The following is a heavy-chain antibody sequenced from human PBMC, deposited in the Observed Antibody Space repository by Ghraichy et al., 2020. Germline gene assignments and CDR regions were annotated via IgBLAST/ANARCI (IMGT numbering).Heavy chain of an antibody. V-gene: IGHV1-69*13. Sequence: SVKVSCKASGGTFSSYAISWVRQAPGQGLEWMGGIIPIFGTANYAQKFQGRVTITADESTSTAYMELSSLRSEDTAGYYCARPHYYDSSGYSRLYYMDVWGKGTTVTVSS. CDR3: ARPHYYDSSGYSRLYYMDV. D-gene: IGHD3-22*01. CDR1: GGTFSSYA. CDR2: IIPIFGTA. J-gene: IGHJ6*03.